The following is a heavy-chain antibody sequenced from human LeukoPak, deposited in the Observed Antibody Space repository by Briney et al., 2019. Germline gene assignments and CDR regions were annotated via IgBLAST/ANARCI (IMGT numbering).Heavy chain of an antibody. CDR2: INSDRYST. J-gene: IGHJ5*02. CDR1: GFTITPYW. CDR3: ARDNGFSLFAT. V-gene: IGHV3-74*01. Sequence: GGSLRLSCAASGFTITPYWMHWVRQVPGKGLVWVSRINSDRYSTNYADSVKGRFTIFRDNAKNTLYLQINNLRADDTAVYYCARDNGFSLFATWGPGTLVTVSS. D-gene: IGHD5-18*01.